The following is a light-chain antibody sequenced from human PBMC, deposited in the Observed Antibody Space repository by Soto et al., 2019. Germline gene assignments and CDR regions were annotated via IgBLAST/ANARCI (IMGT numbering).Light chain of an antibody. CDR3: SSYTSSSTLVV. J-gene: IGLJ2*01. CDR1: SSDVGDYNY. CDR2: EVS. V-gene: IGLV2-14*01. Sequence: QSALTQPASVSGSPGQSITISCTGTSSDVGDYNYVSWYQQHPGKAPKLMISEVSDRSSGVSNRFSASKSGNTASLTISGLQAQDEADYDCSSYTSSSTLVVFGGGTKVTVL.